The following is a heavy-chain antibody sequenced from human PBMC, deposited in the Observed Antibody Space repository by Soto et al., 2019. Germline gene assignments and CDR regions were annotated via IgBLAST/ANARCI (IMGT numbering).Heavy chain of an antibody. CDR1: GYTFTSYA. CDR2: INAGNGNT. D-gene: IGHD3-22*01. CDR3: ARGGYYDSSGYTLFDY. Sequence: GASVKVSCKASGYTFTSYAMHWVRQAPGQRLEWMGWINAGNGNTKYSQKFQGRVTITRDTSASTAYMELSSLRSEDTAVYYCARGGYYDSSGYTLFDYWGQGTLVTVSS. V-gene: IGHV1-3*01. J-gene: IGHJ4*02.